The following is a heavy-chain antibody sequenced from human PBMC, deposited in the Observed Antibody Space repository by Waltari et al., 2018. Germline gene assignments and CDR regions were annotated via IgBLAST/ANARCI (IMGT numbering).Heavy chain of an antibody. CDR3: VREKAAGPFDS. V-gene: IGHV3-72*01. J-gene: IGHJ4*02. Sequence: EVQLVESGGNLVQPGGSLRLSCAASRFPFSDHYMDWVRQVPGKGLEWVGRIRNKANNYITKYAASVKGRFSLSRDESKNSLYLQMKSLKIEDTAIYYCVREKAAGPFDSWGQGTLVTVSS. CDR2: IRNKANNYIT. D-gene: IGHD2-15*01. CDR1: RFPFSDHY.